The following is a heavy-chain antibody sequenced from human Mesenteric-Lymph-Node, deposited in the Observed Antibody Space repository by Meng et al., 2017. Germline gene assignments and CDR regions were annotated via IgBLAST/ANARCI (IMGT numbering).Heavy chain of an antibody. CDR3: ARAAGGVWGSYRYDY. J-gene: IGHJ4*02. V-gene: IGHV1-3*01. CDR2: INAGNGNT. D-gene: IGHD3-16*02. CDR1: GYTFTSYA. Sequence: ASVKVSCKVSGYTFTSYAMHWVRQAPGQRLEWMGWINAGNGNTKYSQKFQGRVTITRDTSASTAYMELSSLRSEDTAVYYCARAAGGVWGSYRYDYWGQGTLVTVSS.